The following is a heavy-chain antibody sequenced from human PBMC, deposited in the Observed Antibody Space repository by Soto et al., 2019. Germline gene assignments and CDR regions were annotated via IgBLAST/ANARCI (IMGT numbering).Heavy chain of an antibody. J-gene: IGHJ2*01. CDR1: GASFSDSY. D-gene: IGHD1-1*01. V-gene: IGHV4-34*01. CDR2: INHSGSP. Sequence: QVRLQQWGAGLLQPSETLSLTCAVYGASFSDSYWTWIRQPPGERLEWIGEINHSGSPIYNTSLESRVTISLDTARKQCTLRMRSATAADTAVYYGAREVPSRYLDLWGGGAPVTVSS. CDR3: AREVPSRYLDL.